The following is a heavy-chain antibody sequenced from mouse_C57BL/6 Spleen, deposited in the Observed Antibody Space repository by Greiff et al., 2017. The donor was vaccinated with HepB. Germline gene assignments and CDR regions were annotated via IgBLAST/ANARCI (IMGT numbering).Heavy chain of an antibody. CDR2: ISSGGDYI. V-gene: IGHV5-9-1*02. CDR1: GFTFSSYA. D-gene: IGHD1-1*01. CDR3: TRDSTTVVGDY. J-gene: IGHJ2*01. Sequence: EVQRVESGEGLVKPGGSLKLSCAASGFTFSSYAMSWVRQTPEKRLEWVAYISSGGDYIYYADTVKGRFTISRDNARNTLYLQMSSLKSEDTAMYYCTRDSTTVVGDYWGQGTTLTVSS.